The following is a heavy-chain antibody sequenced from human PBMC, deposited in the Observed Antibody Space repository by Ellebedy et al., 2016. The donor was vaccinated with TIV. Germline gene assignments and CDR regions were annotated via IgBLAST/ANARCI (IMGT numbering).Heavy chain of an antibody. Sequence: PGGSLRLSCAASGFTFSNFAMSWVRQAPGKGLEWVSGIVGGGAERYADSVKGRFTISRDNSKNTVDLQMNSLRAEDTAVYFCAKDRTSGDGYWVFDNWGQGTLVSVSS. CDR2: IVGGGA. CDR3: AKDRTSGDGYWVFDN. V-gene: IGHV3-23*01. CDR1: GFTFSNFA. J-gene: IGHJ4*02. D-gene: IGHD5-18*01.